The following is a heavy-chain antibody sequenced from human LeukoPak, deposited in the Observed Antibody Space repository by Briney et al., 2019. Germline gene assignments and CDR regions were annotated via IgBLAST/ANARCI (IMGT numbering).Heavy chain of an antibody. V-gene: IGHV3-74*01. J-gene: IGHJ5*02. CDR3: ARDLGQYYDTSDNWFDP. D-gene: IGHD3-22*01. Sequence: GGSLRLSCAASGFTFSNYWMHWVRQAPGKGLVWVSRINSDGINSSYADSVKGRFTISRDNAKNTLNLQMNSLRAEDTAVYYCARDLGQYYDTSDNWFDPWGQGTLVTVSS. CDR1: GFTFSNYW. CDR2: INSDGINS.